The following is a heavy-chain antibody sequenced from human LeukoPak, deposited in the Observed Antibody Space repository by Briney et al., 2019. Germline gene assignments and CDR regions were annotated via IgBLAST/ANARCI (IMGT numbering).Heavy chain of an antibody. D-gene: IGHD3-9*01. V-gene: IGHV1-18*01. Sequence: AAVKVSCKASGYTFTSYVISWVRQAPGQGLEGMGWISAYKGNTNYAQKLQGRVTMTTDTSPSTAYMEPRSLRSDDTAVYYCASGRMYYDILTGYYMGNWFDPWGQGTLVTVSS. CDR2: ISAYKGNT. J-gene: IGHJ5*02. CDR3: ASGRMYYDILTGYYMGNWFDP. CDR1: GYTFTSYV.